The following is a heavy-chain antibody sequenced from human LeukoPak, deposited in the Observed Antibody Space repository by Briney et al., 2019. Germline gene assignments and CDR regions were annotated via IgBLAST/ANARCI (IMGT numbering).Heavy chain of an antibody. D-gene: IGHD3-10*01. Sequence: GGSLRLSCAASGFTFSSYGMHWVRQAPGKGLEWVSYISSSGSTIYYADSVKGRFTISRDNAKNSLYLQMNSLRAEDTAVYYCARGGRYYYGSGRLDYWGQGTLVTVSS. CDR1: GFTFSSYG. CDR2: ISSSGSTI. J-gene: IGHJ4*02. V-gene: IGHV3-48*03. CDR3: ARGGRYYYGSGRLDY.